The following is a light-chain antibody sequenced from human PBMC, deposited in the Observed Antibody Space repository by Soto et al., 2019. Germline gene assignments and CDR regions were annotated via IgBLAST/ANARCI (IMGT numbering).Light chain of an antibody. CDR3: QQGSSSPPT. Sequence: SPGSVSSSLLGIVTITCRASQNISSCVAWYQQKPGKAPSLLIYAASNRASGLPARFSGSGSGTDFTLVISSLQAEDFAVYFCQQGSSSPPTFGGGTKVDIK. CDR1: QNISSC. CDR2: AAS. J-gene: IGKJ4*01. V-gene: IGKV3-11*01.